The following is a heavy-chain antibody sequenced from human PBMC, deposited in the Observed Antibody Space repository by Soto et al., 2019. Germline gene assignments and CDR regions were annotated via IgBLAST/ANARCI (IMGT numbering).Heavy chain of an antibody. V-gene: IGHV4-31*03. CDR1: GDSISRGAYY. CDR3: ARARQYYDCELDP. J-gene: IGHJ5*02. CDR2: ISNSGRT. D-gene: IGHD3-9*01. Sequence: QVQLQESGPGLVKPSQTLSLTCTVSGDSISRGAYYWTWIRQHPGTGLEWIGYISNSGRTYINPSLKSRLTISLDTSENQFSLELTSVTAADTAIYYCARARQYYDCELDPWGQGTLVTVSS.